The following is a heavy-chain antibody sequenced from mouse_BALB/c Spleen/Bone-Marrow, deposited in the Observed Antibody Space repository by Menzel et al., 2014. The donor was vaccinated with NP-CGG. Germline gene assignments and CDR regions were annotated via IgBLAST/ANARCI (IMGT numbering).Heavy chain of an antibody. CDR3: AIYGHYAMDY. D-gene: IGHD1-1*02. CDR1: GFSLXGYG. V-gene: IGHV2-6-7*01. Sequence: QVHVKQSGPGLVAPSQSLSITCTVSGFSLXGYGVNWVRQPPGKGLEWLGMIWGDGSTDYNSALKSRLSISKDNSKSQVFLKMNSLQTDDTARYYCAIYGHYAMDYWGQGTSVTVSS. CDR2: IWGDGST. J-gene: IGHJ4*01.